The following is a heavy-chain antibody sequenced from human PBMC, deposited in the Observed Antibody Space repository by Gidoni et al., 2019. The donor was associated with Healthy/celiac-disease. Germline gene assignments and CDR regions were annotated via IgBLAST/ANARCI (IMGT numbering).Heavy chain of an antibody. CDR2: INHSGST. Sequence: QVQLQQWGAGLLKPSETLSLTCAVYGGSFSGYYWSWIRQPPGKGLEWIGEINHSGSTNYNPSLKSRVTISVDTSKNQFSLKLSSVTAADTAVYYCARGRVHRVGIFGVVRGPDWFDPWGQGTLVTVSS. CDR3: ARGRVHRVGIFGVVRGPDWFDP. V-gene: IGHV4-34*01. D-gene: IGHD3-3*01. CDR1: GGSFSGYY. J-gene: IGHJ5*02.